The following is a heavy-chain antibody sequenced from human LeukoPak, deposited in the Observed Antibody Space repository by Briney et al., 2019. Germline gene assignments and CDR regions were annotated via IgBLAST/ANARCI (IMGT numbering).Heavy chain of an antibody. V-gene: IGHV3-30*18. CDR1: GFTFSSYG. CDR3: AKRDTAMADAFDI. J-gene: IGHJ3*02. CDR2: ISYDGSNK. D-gene: IGHD5-18*01. Sequence: GGSLRLSCAASGFTFSSYGMHWVRQAPGKGLEWVAVISYDGSNKYYADSVKGRFTISRDNSKNTLYLQMNSLRAEDTAVYYCAKRDTAMADAFDIWGQGTMVTVSS.